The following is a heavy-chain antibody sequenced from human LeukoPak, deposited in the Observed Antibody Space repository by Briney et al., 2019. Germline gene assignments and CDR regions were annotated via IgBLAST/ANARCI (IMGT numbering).Heavy chain of an antibody. D-gene: IGHD2-2*01. Sequence: GGSLRLSCAASGFTVSYNYMSWVRQAPGKGLEWVSLINSDGSTYYADSVKGRFTISRDNSKNTLYLQMNSLRVEDTAVYYCARESIVVVPTTMDDASDIWGQGTMVTVSS. V-gene: IGHV3-66*01. J-gene: IGHJ3*02. CDR3: ARESIVVVPTTMDDASDI. CDR2: INSDGST. CDR1: GFTVSYNY.